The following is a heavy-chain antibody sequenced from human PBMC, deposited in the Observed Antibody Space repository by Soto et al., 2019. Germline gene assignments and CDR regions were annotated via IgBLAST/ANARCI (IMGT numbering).Heavy chain of an antibody. Sequence: SVKVSCKASGGTFSSYAISWVRQAPGQGLEWMGGIIPIFGTANYAQKFQGRVTITADESTSTAYMELSSLRSEDTAVYYCASHSRIVVVPDHYYYGMDVWGQGXTVTVSS. V-gene: IGHV1-69*13. J-gene: IGHJ6*02. CDR1: GGTFSSYA. D-gene: IGHD2-2*01. CDR3: ASHSRIVVVPDHYYYGMDV. CDR2: IIPIFGTA.